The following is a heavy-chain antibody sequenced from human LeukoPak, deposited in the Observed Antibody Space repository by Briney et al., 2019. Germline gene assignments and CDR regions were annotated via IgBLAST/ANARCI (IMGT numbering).Heavy chain of an antibody. J-gene: IGHJ4*02. V-gene: IGHV4-4*07. CDR2: IYTSGST. CDR1: GGSISSYY. D-gene: IGHD6-13*01. CDR3: ARGSNSSSWYFDY. Sequence: SETLSLTCTVSGGSISSYYSSWIRQPAGKGLEWIGRIYTSGSTNYNPSLKSRVTMSVDTSKNQFSLKLSSVTAADTAVYYCARGSNSSSWYFDYWGQGTLVTVSS.